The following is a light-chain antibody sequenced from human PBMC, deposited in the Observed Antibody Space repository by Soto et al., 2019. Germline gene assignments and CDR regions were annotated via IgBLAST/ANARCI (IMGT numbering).Light chain of an antibody. J-gene: IGKJ4*01. CDR1: QSLGGN. CDR3: QQRSNWLT. CDR2: RAS. Sequence: IVMTQSPATLSVSPGDTATLSCRASQSLGGNLAWYQQKPGQAPRLLIFRASSRATGVPARFSASGSGTDFTLTISSLEPEDFAVYYCQQRSNWLTFGGGGKADIK. V-gene: IGKV3-11*01.